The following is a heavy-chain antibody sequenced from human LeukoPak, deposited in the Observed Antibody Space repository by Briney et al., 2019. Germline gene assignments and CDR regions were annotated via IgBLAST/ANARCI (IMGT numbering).Heavy chain of an antibody. Sequence: SVKVSFKSSVGSFSSYAISWVRQPPGQGLEWMGSIIPILGIANYAQKFQGRVTITADKSTSTAYMELSSLRSEDTAVYYCARVPLRYFDWLLYIGGAFDIWGQGTMVTVSS. J-gene: IGHJ3*02. CDR1: VGSFSSYA. D-gene: IGHD3-9*01. V-gene: IGHV1-69*04. CDR2: IIPILGIA. CDR3: ARVPLRYFDWLLYIGGAFDI.